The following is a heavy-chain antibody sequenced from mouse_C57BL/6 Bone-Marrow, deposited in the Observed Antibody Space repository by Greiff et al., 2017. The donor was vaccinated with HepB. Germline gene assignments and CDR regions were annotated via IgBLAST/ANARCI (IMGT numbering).Heavy chain of an antibody. V-gene: IGHV3-6*01. CDR1: GYSITSGYY. CDR2: ISYDGSN. Sequence: EVQLVESGPGLVKPSQSLSLTCSVTGYSITSGYYWNWIRQFPGNKLEWMGYISYDGSNNYNPSLKNRISITRDTSKNQFFLKLNSVTTEDTATYYCARELWLRTFDYWGQGTTLTVSS. J-gene: IGHJ2*01. D-gene: IGHD2-2*01. CDR3: ARELWLRTFDY.